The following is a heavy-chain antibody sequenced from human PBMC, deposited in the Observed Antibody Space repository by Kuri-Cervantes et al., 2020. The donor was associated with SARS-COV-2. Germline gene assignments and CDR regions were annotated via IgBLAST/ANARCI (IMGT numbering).Heavy chain of an antibody. CDR3: TSRTMDV. V-gene: IGHV3-30-3*01. CDR2: ISYDGSNK. J-gene: IGHJ6*02. CDR1: GFTFSTYA. Sequence: GGSLRLSCAASGFTFSTYAMHWVRQAPGKGLEWVAIISYDGSNKYFADSVKGRFTISRDDSKNTAYLQMNSLKTEDTAVYYCTSRTMDVWGQGTTVTVSS.